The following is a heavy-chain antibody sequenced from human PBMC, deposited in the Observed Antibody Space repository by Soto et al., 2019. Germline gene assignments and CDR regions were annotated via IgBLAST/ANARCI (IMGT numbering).Heavy chain of an antibody. CDR2: IKQDGSEK. V-gene: IGHV3-7*01. CDR1: GFTFSSYW. CDR3: ARARYSSGWSSGYFDY. Sequence: EVQLLESGGGLVQPGGSLRLSCAASGFTFSSYWLSWVRQAPGKGLEWVANIKQDGSEKYYVDSVKGRFTISRDNAKNQRYLQMNSRRAEDSAVYYCARARYSSGWSSGYFDYWGQGTLVTVSS. J-gene: IGHJ4*02. D-gene: IGHD6-19*01.